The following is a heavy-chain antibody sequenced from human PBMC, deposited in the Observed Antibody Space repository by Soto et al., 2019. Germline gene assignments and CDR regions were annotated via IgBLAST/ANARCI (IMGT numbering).Heavy chain of an antibody. D-gene: IGHD3-10*01. Sequence: EVQLLESGGGLVQPGGSLRLSCAASGFTFSSYAMTWVRQTPGKGLQWVSSISSSGANTHYADSVKGRFTISRDISKNTLYLQMTSLRAEDTAIYYCAKKRDIYGSGNYYFDSWGQGTLVTVSS. J-gene: IGHJ4*02. CDR3: AKKRDIYGSGNYYFDS. V-gene: IGHV3-23*01. CDR1: GFTFSSYA. CDR2: ISSSGANT.